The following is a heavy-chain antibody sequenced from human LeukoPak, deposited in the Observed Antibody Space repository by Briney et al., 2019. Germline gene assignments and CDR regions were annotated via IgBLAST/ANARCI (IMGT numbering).Heavy chain of an antibody. V-gene: IGHV3-30*02. Sequence: GRSLRLSCAASGFTFSSYAMHWVRQAPGKGLEWVAFIRYDGSNKYYADSVKGRFTISRDNSKNTLYLQMNSLRAEDTAVYYCAKVKWNPYTPFDYWDQGTLVTVSS. CDR1: GFTFSSYA. CDR2: IRYDGSNK. J-gene: IGHJ4*02. CDR3: AKVKWNPYTPFDY. D-gene: IGHD1-1*01.